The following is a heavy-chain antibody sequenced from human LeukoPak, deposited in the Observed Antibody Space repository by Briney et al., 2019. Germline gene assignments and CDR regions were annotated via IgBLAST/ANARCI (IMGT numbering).Heavy chain of an antibody. V-gene: IGHV4-59*05. CDR3: ARLAAGRYYYYYYMDV. CDR1: GGSISSYY. Sequence: PSETLSLTCTVSGGSISSYYWSWIRQPPGKGLEWIGSIYYSGSTYYNPSLKSRVTISVDTSKNQFSLKLSSVTAADTAVYYCARLAAGRYYYYYYMDVWGKGTTVTVSS. J-gene: IGHJ6*03. D-gene: IGHD6-13*01. CDR2: IYYSGST.